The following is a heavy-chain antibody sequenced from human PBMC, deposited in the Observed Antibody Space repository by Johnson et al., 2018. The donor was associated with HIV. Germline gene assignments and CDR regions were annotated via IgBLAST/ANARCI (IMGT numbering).Heavy chain of an antibody. J-gene: IGHJ3*02. CDR3: ARVRTAAGFDAFDI. CDR1: GFTFDDYG. D-gene: IGHD6-13*01. CDR2: INWNGGST. V-gene: IGHV3-20*04. Sequence: QLVESGGGLIQPGGSLRLSCAASGFTFDDYGMSWVRQAPGKGLEWVSGINWNGGSTGYADSVKGRFTISRDNSKNTLYLQMNSLRAEDTALYYCARVRTAAGFDAFDIWGQGTMVTVSS.